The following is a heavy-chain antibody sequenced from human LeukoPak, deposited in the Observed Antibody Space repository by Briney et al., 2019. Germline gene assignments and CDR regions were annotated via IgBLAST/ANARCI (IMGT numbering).Heavy chain of an antibody. CDR2: IYYSGSI. CDR1: GGSISSYY. D-gene: IGHD3-10*01. Sequence: PSETLSLTCTVSGGSISSYYGSWIRQPPGKGREWIGYIYYSGSINYTPSLKSGVTISVDTSKNQFSLKLSSVTAADTAVYYCARGGVRGAIDYCGQGPLVTASS. J-gene: IGHJ4*02. V-gene: IGHV4-59*01. CDR3: ARGGVRGAIDY.